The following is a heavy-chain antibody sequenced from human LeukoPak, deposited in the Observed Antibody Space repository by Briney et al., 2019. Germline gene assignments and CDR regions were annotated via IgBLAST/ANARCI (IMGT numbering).Heavy chain of an antibody. CDR1: GFTFTSYG. Sequence: GGSLRLSCVASGFTFTSYGIHWVRQAPGKGLEWVAVSWFAGDTKYYADSVKGRFTISRDNSKNTVYLQLNILRADDTAIYYCAKDTDDYLLDWGQETLVTVSS. CDR3: AKDTDDYLLD. D-gene: IGHD5-12*01. J-gene: IGHJ4*02. CDR2: SWFAGDTK. V-gene: IGHV3-30*02.